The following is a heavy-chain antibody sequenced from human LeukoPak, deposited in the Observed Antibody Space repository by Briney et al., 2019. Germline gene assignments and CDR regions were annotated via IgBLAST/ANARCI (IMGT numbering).Heavy chain of an antibody. CDR1: GFTFSSYA. J-gene: IGHJ6*03. CDR2: ISGSGGST. CDR3: ARGIYDFWSGLTYYYMDV. V-gene: IGHV3-23*01. D-gene: IGHD3-3*01. Sequence: GGSLRLSCAPSGFTFSSYAMSWVRQAPGKGLEWVSAISGSGGSTYYADSVKGRFTISRDNSKNTLYLQMNSLRAEDTAVYYCARGIYDFWSGLTYYYMDVWGKGTTVTVSS.